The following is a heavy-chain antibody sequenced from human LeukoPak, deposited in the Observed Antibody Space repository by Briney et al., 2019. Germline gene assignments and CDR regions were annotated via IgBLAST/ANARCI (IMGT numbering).Heavy chain of an antibody. CDR1: GYSISSGYY. J-gene: IGHJ4*02. CDR3: ARHPLNYYGSGSYLDY. D-gene: IGHD3-10*01. V-gene: IGHV4-38-2*01. Sequence: PSETLSLTCAVSGYSISSGYYWGWIRQPPGKGLEWIGRIYHNGSTYYNPSLKSRVTISVDTSKNQFSLKLSPVTAADTAVYYCARHPLNYYGSGSYLDYWGQGTLVTVSS. CDR2: IYHNGST.